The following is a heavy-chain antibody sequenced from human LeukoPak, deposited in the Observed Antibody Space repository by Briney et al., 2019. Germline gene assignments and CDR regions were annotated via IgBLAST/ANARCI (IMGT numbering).Heavy chain of an antibody. CDR2: IYYSGST. CDR1: GVSISSYY. V-gene: IGHV4-59*06. Sequence: KTSETLSLTCTVSGVSISSYYWSWIRQHPGKGLEWIGYIYYSGSTYYNPSLKSRVTISVDTSKNQFSLKLSSVTAADTAVYYCARGRFLEWLPPDYYGMDVWGQGTTVTVSS. D-gene: IGHD3-3*01. CDR3: ARGRFLEWLPPDYYGMDV. J-gene: IGHJ6*02.